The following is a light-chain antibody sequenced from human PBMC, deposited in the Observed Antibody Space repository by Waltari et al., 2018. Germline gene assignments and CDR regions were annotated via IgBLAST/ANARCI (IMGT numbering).Light chain of an antibody. CDR1: SSDVGYYNL. Sequence: QSALTQPASLSGSPGQSITIPCTGTSSDVGYYNLVSWYQQHPGKAPKLMIYEVNKRPSGVSNRFSASKSGNTASLTISGLQAEDEADYHCCSYAGGSTFVVFGGGTKLTVL. V-gene: IGLV2-23*02. CDR3: CSYAGGSTFVV. CDR2: EVN. J-gene: IGLJ2*01.